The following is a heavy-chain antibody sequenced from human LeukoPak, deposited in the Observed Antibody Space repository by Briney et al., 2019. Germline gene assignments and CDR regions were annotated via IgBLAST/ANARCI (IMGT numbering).Heavy chain of an antibody. CDR1: AGSFGNYY. D-gene: IGHD2-2*01. CDR3: ARYYCSGTCYHFDY. J-gene: IGHJ4*02. Sequence: SETLSLTCAVYAGSFGNYYWSWIRQPPGKGLEWIGEINHSGSTNYNPSLKSRVTISVDTSKNQFSLKLTSVTAADTAVYYCARYYCSGTCYHFDYWGQGTLVTVSS. V-gene: IGHV4-34*01. CDR2: INHSGST.